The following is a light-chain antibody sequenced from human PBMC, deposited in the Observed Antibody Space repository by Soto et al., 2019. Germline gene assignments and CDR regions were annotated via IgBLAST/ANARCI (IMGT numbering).Light chain of an antibody. V-gene: IGKV1-8*01. CDR3: QKYYSYPRK. CDR1: QGISSY. J-gene: IGKJ1*01. Sequence: AIRMTQSPSSFSASTGDIVTITCRASQGISSYLAWYQQKPGKAPKLLIYAASTLQSGVPSRFSGSGSGTAFTLTISCLQSEDFATYYCQKYYSYPRKFGQGTKVDIK. CDR2: AAS.